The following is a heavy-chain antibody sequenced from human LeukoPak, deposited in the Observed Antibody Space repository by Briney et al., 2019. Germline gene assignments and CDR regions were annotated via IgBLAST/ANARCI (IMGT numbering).Heavy chain of an antibody. CDR1: GFTFSRYS. CDR3: ARVGRRSFDY. J-gene: IGHJ4*02. D-gene: IGHD2-15*01. V-gene: IGHV3-21*01. Sequence: PGGSLRLSCAASGFTFSRYSMNWVRQAPGKGLEWVSSISSGSSYIYYADSVKGRFTISRDNAKNSLYLQMNSLRAEDTAVYYCARVGRRSFDYWGQGTLVTVSS. CDR2: ISSGSSYI.